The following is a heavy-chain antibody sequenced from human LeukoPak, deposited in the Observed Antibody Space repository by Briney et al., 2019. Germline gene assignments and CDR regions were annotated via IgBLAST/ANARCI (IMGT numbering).Heavy chain of an antibody. CDR3: ARVNYSNYFYYYYYMDV. V-gene: IGHV4-39*07. J-gene: IGHJ6*03. CDR1: GGSISSSSYY. CDR2: IYYSGST. D-gene: IGHD4-11*01. Sequence: SETLSLTCTVSGGSISSSSYYWGWIRQPPGKGLEWIGSIYYSGSTYYNPSLKSRVTISVDTSKNQFSLKLSSVTAADTAVYYCARVNYSNYFYYYYYMDVWGKGTTVTVSS.